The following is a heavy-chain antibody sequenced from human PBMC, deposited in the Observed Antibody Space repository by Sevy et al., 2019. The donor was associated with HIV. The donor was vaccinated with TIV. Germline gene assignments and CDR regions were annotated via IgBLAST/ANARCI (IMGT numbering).Heavy chain of an antibody. V-gene: IGHV3-13*01. CDR2: IGTAGET. Sequence: GGSLRLSCAASGFTFSRYDMHWVRHATGKGLEWVSSIGTAGETYYSGSVKGRFTISGENAKTSLYLQLNSLGAGDTAVYYCAGGTRYSGSYYLGDDALDIWGQGTMVTVSS. CDR1: GFTFSRYD. D-gene: IGHD1-26*01. J-gene: IGHJ3*02. CDR3: AGGTRYSGSYYLGDDALDI.